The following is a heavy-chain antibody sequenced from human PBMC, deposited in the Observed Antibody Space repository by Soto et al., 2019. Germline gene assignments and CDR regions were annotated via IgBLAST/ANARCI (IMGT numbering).Heavy chain of an antibody. J-gene: IGHJ3*02. CDR2: ISGSGVST. Sequence: GGSLRLSCAASGCTFSSYAMSWVRQAPGKGLEWVSAISGSGVSTYYADSVKGRFTISRDNSKNTLYLQMNSLRAEDTAVYYCAKEGGYSSGWTGIDIWGQGTMVTVSS. CDR1: GCTFSSYA. CDR3: AKEGGYSSGWTGIDI. D-gene: IGHD6-19*01. V-gene: IGHV3-23*01.